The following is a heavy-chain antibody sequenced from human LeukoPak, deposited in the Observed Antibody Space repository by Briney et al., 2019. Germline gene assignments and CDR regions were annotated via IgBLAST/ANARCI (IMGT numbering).Heavy chain of an antibody. CDR3: ASRGGYYYGMDV. CDR2: MNPNSGNT. Sequence: ASVKVSCKASGGTFSSYAISWVRQAPGQGLEWMGWMNPNSGNTGYAQKFQGRVTMTRNTSISTAYMELSSLRSEDTAVYYCASRGGYYYGMDVWGQGTTVTVSS. J-gene: IGHJ6*02. V-gene: IGHV1-8*02. CDR1: GGTFSSYA.